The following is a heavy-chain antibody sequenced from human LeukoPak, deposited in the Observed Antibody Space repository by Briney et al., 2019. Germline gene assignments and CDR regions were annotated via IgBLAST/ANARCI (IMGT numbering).Heavy chain of an antibody. Sequence: GGSLRLSCAASGFTFSSYAMSWVRHAPGKGLEWVSAISGSGGSTYYADPVKGRFTISRDNSKNTLYLQMNSLRAEDTAVYYCARDLYSGYDWNPLGYWGQGTLVTVSS. J-gene: IGHJ4*02. V-gene: IGHV3-23*01. D-gene: IGHD5-12*01. CDR1: GFTFSSYA. CDR3: ARDLYSGYDWNPLGY. CDR2: ISGSGGST.